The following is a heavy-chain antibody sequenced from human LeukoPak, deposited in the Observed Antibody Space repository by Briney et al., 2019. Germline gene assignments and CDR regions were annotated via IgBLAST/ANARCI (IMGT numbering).Heavy chain of an antibody. Sequence: GGSLRLSCAASGFTLRSNYMSWVRQAPGKGLEWVSIIYSGGSTYYADSVKGRFTISRDNSKNTLYLQMNSLRAEDTAVYYCAREYYYHDSTGYYGYYFDYWGQGTLVTDSS. CDR3: AREYYYHDSTGYYGYYFDY. CDR2: IYSGGST. D-gene: IGHD3-22*01. J-gene: IGHJ4*02. V-gene: IGHV3-53*01. CDR1: GFTLRSNY.